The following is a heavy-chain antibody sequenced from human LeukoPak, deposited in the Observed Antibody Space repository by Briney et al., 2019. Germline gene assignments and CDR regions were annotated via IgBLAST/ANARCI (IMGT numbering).Heavy chain of an antibody. CDR3: AKDRSGIAVAGPIDH. Sequence: GGSLRLSCAASGFTFSSYWMSWVRQAPGKGLEWVANIKQDGSEKYYVDSVKGRFTISRDNSKNTLYLQMNSLRAEDTAVYYCAKDRSGIAVAGPIDHWGQGTLVTVSS. D-gene: IGHD6-19*01. CDR1: GFTFSSYW. J-gene: IGHJ4*02. CDR2: IKQDGSEK. V-gene: IGHV3-7*03.